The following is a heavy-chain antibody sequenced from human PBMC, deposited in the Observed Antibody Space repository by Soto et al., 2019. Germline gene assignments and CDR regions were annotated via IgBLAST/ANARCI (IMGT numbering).Heavy chain of an antibody. D-gene: IGHD3-10*01. V-gene: IGHV3-23*01. Sequence: GGSLRLSCAASGINITDYAMSWVRQAPGKGLEWIASISPTSSSYFHAASVGGRFSTSRENSKNTVSLQMNSLRVEDTAIYFCARAVRGREYYCMDVWGKGTTVTVSS. CDR3: ARAVRGREYYCMDV. CDR1: GINITDYA. CDR2: ISPTSSSY. J-gene: IGHJ6*03.